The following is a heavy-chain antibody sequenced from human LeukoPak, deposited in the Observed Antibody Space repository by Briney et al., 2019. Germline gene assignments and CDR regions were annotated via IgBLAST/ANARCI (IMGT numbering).Heavy chain of an antibody. CDR2: IYTSGST. Sequence: SETLSLTCTVSGGSISSGSYYWSWIRQPAGKGLEWIGRIYTSGSTNYNPSLKSRVTISVDTSKNQFSLKLSSVSAADTAVYYCAREEWELGYRDAFDIWGQGTMVTVSS. CDR1: GGSISSGSYY. V-gene: IGHV4-61*02. D-gene: IGHD1-26*01. CDR3: AREEWELGYRDAFDI. J-gene: IGHJ3*02.